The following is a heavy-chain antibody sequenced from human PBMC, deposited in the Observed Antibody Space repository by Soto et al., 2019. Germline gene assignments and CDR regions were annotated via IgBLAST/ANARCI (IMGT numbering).Heavy chain of an antibody. CDR1: GYTFSDFA. V-gene: IGHV1-3*01. Sequence: QVQLVQSGAEVKKPGASVKVSCKTSGYTFSDFAIHWVRQTPGLTLEWMGWINAGIGNMKYSQKFQGRVSLTRDTSTSTVYMELRRLKSEDSAVYYCARPSCSTPDCLRPYDLYGLDVWGHGTTVTVS. J-gene: IGHJ6*02. CDR3: ARPSCSTPDCLRPYDLYGLDV. D-gene: IGHD2-2*01. CDR2: INAGIGNM.